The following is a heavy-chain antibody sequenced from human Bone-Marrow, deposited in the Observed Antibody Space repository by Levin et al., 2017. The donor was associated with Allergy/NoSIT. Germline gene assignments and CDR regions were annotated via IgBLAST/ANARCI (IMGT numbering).Heavy chain of an antibody. D-gene: IGHD6-19*01. Sequence: GGSLRLSCVASGFIFGDYAMHWVRQAPGKGLEWVSGISWNGGSPVYADSVKGRFTISRDDAKNSLYLLMNSLRLEDTALYYCAKRYSLAVAGSAYDAWGQGTLVTVSS. J-gene: IGHJ5*02. CDR2: ISWNGGSP. CDR1: GFIFGDYA. V-gene: IGHV3-9*01. CDR3: AKRYSLAVAGSAYDA.